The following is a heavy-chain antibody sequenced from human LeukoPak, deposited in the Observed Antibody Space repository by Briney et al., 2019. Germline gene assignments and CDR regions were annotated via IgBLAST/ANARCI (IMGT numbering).Heavy chain of an antibody. V-gene: IGHV3-7*01. J-gene: IGHJ4*02. CDR2: IKQDESEK. D-gene: IGHD2-15*01. Sequence: GGSLRLSCAASGFTFSRYWMTWVRQAPGKGLEWVANIKQDESEKYYVDSVKGRFTISRDNAKNSLYLQMNSLRANDTAIYYCEADPGDYWGQGTLVTVSS. CDR1: GFTFSRYW. CDR3: EADPGDY.